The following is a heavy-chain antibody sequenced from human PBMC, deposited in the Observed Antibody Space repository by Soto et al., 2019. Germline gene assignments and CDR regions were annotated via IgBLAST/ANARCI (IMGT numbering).Heavy chain of an antibody. CDR2: IYHSGST. Sequence: PSETLSLTCAVSGGSISSSNWWSWVRQPPGKGLEWIGEIYHSGSTNYNPSLKSRVTISVDKSKNQFSLKLSSVTAADTAVYYCARDDRIAVAGYYYYYGMDVWGQGTTVTVS. D-gene: IGHD6-19*01. J-gene: IGHJ6*02. CDR1: GGSISSSNW. CDR3: ARDDRIAVAGYYYYYGMDV. V-gene: IGHV4-4*02.